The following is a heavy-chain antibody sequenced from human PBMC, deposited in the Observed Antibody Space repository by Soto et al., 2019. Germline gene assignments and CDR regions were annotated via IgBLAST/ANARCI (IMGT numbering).Heavy chain of an antibody. CDR1: GDSVSSNSAA. J-gene: IGHJ4*02. CDR2: TYYRSKWYN. V-gene: IGHV6-1*01. Sequence: SQTISRTCAISGDSVSSNSAAWNWIRQSPSRGLEWLGRTYYRSKWYNDYAVSVKSRITINPDTSKNQFSLQLNSVTPEDTAVYYCARDWRGDGSGSYWPLDYCGQGTLVIVSS. CDR3: ARDWRGDGSGSYWPLDY. D-gene: IGHD3-10*01.